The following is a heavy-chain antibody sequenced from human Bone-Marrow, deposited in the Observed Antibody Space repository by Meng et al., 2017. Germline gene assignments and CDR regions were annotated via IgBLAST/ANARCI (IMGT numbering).Heavy chain of an antibody. D-gene: IGHD2-15*01. CDR3: ARLVVVAAIDY. Sequence: LLLVSGGGLFRPGGSMSLSCPASGFTLSSYWMHWVRQAPGKGLELVSRINTDGSTTNYAESVRGRFTVSRDNSKNTLYLQMNSLRAEDTAVYYCARLVVVAAIDYWGQGTLVTVSS. CDR2: INTDGSTT. V-gene: IGHV3-74*01. CDR1: GFTLSSYW. J-gene: IGHJ4*02.